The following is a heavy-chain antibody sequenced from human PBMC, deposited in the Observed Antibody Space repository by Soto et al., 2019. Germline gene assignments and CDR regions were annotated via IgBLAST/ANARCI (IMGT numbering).Heavy chain of an antibody. V-gene: IGHV3-30*18. D-gene: IGHD6-13*01. J-gene: IGHJ6*02. CDR1: GFTFRSFG. CDR2: VSYDGNHK. CDR3: AKDVGQQLVLNYGMDD. Sequence: QVQLVESGGGVIKPGTSLSLSCGSSGFTFRSFGMYWVRQAPGKGLEWVAVVSYDGNHKYYADSVKGRFTVSRDNAKNMLYLQMNSLRGEDTAVYYCAKDVGQQLVLNYGMDDWGQGTTVTVSS.